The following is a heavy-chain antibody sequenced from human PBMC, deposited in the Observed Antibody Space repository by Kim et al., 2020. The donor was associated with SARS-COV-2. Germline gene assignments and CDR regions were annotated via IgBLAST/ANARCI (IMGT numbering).Heavy chain of an antibody. CDR2: ISGLNGNT. Sequence: ASVKVSCKATGYSFTSYGISWVRQAPGQGLEWMGWISGLNGNTNYGRRLQGRVTMSTDPSTRTAYLEVRELSSDDTAVYFCARRRRFGEGGADYWGPGTLVTVSS. J-gene: IGHJ4*02. D-gene: IGHD3-10*01. CDR1: GYSFTSYG. CDR3: ARRRRFGEGGADY. V-gene: IGHV1-18*01.